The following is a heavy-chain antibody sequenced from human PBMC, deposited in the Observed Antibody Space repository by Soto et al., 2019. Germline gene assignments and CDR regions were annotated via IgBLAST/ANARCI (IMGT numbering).Heavy chain of an antibody. V-gene: IGHV4-59*01. D-gene: IGHD4-17*01. CDR3: ARAGWDYGDYLGYFDY. J-gene: IGHJ4*02. Sequence: ETLSLTCTVSGGSISSYYWSWIRQPPGKGLEWIGYIYYSGSTNYNPSLKSRVTISVDTSKDQFSLKLSSVTAADTAVYYCARAGWDYGDYLGYFDYWGQGTLVTVSS. CDR2: IYYSGST. CDR1: GGSISSYY.